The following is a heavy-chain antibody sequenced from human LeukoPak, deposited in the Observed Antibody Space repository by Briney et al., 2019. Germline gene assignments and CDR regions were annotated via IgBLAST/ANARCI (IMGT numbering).Heavy chain of an antibody. CDR2: ISYDGSNK. J-gene: IGHJ4*02. V-gene: IGHV3-30*09. Sequence: PGRSLRLSCAASGFTFSSYAMHWVRQAPGKGLEWVAVISYDGSNKYYADSVKGRFAISRDNSKNTLYLQMNSLRAEDTVVYYCARTGCSSTSCYKYYFDYWGQGTLVTVSS. CDR3: ARTGCSSTSCYKYYFDY. CDR1: GFTFSSYA. D-gene: IGHD2-2*02.